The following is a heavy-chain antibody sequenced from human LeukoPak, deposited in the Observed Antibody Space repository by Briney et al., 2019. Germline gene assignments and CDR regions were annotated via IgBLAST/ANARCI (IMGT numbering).Heavy chain of an antibody. D-gene: IGHD5-24*01. V-gene: IGHV1-2*02. CDR3: AREGDGYKFDY. Sequence: GASVKVSCKASGYTFTGYYLHWVRQAPGQGLEWMGWINPNSGGTNYAQKFQGRVTMTRDTSISTAYMELGRLSSEDTAVYYCAREGDGYKFDYWGQGTLVTVSS. CDR1: GYTFTGYY. J-gene: IGHJ4*02. CDR2: INPNSGGT.